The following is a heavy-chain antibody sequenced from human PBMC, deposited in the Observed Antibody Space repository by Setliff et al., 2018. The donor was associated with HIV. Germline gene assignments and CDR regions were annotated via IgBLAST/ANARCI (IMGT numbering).Heavy chain of an antibody. CDR2: ISWNSGAI. Sequence: LRLSCAASGFTFDDYAMHWVRQTPGKGLEWVSSISWNSGAIDYAESVKGRFSISRDNANNTLYLQMNSLRAEDTAFYYCGRDYMRAFDYWGQGTLVTVSS. J-gene: IGHJ4*02. CDR1: GFTFDDYA. V-gene: IGHV3-9*01. CDR3: GRDYMRAFDY.